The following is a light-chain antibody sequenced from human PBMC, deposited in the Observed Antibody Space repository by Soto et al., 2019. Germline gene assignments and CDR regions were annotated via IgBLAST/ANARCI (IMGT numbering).Light chain of an antibody. CDR3: SSYTTSSPRV. CDR1: SSDVGGYNY. V-gene: IGLV2-14*01. Sequence: QAALTQPACVSGSPGQSITISCTGTSSDVGGYNYVSWYQQHPGNAPKLMIYEVSNRPSGVSNRFSGSKSVNTASLTISGVQGEDEADYYCSSYTTSSPRVFGTGTKVTVL. CDR2: EVS. J-gene: IGLJ1*01.